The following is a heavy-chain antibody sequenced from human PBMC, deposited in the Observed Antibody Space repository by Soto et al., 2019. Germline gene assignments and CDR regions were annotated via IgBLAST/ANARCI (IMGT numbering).Heavy chain of an antibody. J-gene: IGHJ5*02. CDR3: ARGYGSGSPPGWFDP. V-gene: IGHV3-21*01. D-gene: IGHD3-10*01. Sequence: GGSLRLSCAASGFTFSSYSMNWVRQAPGKGLEWVSSISSSSSYIYYADSVKGRFTISRDNAKNSLYLQMNSLRAEDTAVYYCARGYGSGSPPGWFDPWGQGTLVTVSS. CDR2: ISSSSSYI. CDR1: GFTFSSYS.